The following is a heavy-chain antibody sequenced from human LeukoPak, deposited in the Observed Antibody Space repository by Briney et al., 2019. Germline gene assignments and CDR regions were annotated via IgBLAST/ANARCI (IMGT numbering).Heavy chain of an antibody. J-gene: IGHJ4*02. CDR1: GFTFSTLA. D-gene: IGHD2-21*02. CDR3: AKHRRSTLVTAYFDS. CDR2: ISSRGDDT. Sequence: EGSLRLSCTASGFTFSTLAMSWVRQAPGKGLEWVSSISSRGDDTTYADSVKGRFTISRDNSKNTLYLQLNSLRVDDAAIYYCAKHRRSTLVTAYFDSWGQGTLVTVSS. V-gene: IGHV3-23*01.